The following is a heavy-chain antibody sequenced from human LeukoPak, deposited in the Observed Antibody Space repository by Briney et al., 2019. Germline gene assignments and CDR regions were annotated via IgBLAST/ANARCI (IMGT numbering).Heavy chain of an antibody. CDR3: ATTQGAAGDALDI. D-gene: IGHD6-13*01. CDR2: MNPNSGNT. V-gene: IGHV1-8*01. J-gene: IGHJ3*02. Sequence: GASVKVSCKASGYTFTSYDINWVRQATGQGLEWMGWMNPNSGNTGYAQKFQGRVTMTRNTSISTAYMELSSLRSEDTAVYYCATTQGAAGDALDIWGQGTMVTVSS. CDR1: GYTFTSYD.